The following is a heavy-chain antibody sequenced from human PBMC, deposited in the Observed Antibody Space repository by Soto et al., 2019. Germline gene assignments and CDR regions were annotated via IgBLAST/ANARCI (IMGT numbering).Heavy chain of an antibody. D-gene: IGHD4-4*01. Sequence: EVQVLVSGGGSVQPGGSLRLSCAASGFSFSNYAMSWVRQAPGTGLEWVSAIDSGGGSTYYAASVKGRFSISRDNSMNTLYLQMNSLRAEDTAIYYCTEEHSNYPDNWFDPWGQGTLVTVSS. J-gene: IGHJ5*02. CDR2: IDSGGGST. V-gene: IGHV3-23*01. CDR3: TEEHSNYPDNWFDP. CDR1: GFSFSNYA.